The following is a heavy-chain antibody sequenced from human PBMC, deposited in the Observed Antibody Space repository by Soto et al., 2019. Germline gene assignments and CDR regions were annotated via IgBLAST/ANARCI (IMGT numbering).Heavy chain of an antibody. J-gene: IGHJ4*02. CDR2: IYYSGST. V-gene: IGHV4-39*01. CDR3: ARNSSGWYRFDY. Sequence: PSETLSLTCTVSGGSISSNSYYWGWIRQSPGKGLEWIGSIYYSGSTYYSPSLNSRVTISVDTSNNQFSLKLTSVTAADTAVYYCARNSSGWYRFDYWGQGTLVTVSS. CDR1: GGSISSNSYY. D-gene: IGHD6-19*01.